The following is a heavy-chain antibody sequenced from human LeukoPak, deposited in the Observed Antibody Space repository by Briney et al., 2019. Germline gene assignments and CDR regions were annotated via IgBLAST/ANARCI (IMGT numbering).Heavy chain of an antibody. Sequence: ASVKVSCKASGYTFTGYYTHWVRQAPGQGLEWMGWINPNSGGTNYAQKFQGRVTMTWDTSISTAYMDLARLRSDDTAVYYCAVGLDIAMPGKVPTGWGQGTLVTVSS. D-gene: IGHD6-19*01. CDR1: GYTFTGYY. CDR2: INPNSGGT. CDR3: AVGLDIAMPGKVPTG. V-gene: IGHV1-2*02. J-gene: IGHJ4*02.